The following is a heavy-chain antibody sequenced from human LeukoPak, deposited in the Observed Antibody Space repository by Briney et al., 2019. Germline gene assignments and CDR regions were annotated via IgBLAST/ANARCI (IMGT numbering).Heavy chain of an antibody. CDR3: ARDRVYDFWSGYYTAGAFDI. CDR2: IYTSGST. Sequence: PSEPLSLTCTVSGGSISSYYWSWIRQPAGKGLEWIGRIYTSGSTNYNPSLKSRVTMSVDTSKNQFSLKLSSVTAADTAVYYCARDRVYDFWSGYYTAGAFDIWGQGTMVTVSS. V-gene: IGHV4-4*07. D-gene: IGHD3-3*01. J-gene: IGHJ3*02. CDR1: GGSISSYY.